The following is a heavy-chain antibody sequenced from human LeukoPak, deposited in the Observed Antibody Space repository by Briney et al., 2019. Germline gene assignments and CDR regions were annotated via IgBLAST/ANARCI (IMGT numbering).Heavy chain of an antibody. J-gene: IGHJ5*02. CDR3: ATGWLRSSNWFDP. Sequence: SVKVSCKASGGTFSSYAISWVRQAPGQGLEWMGGIIPIFGTANYAQKFQGRVTVTADESTSTAYMELSSLRSEDTAVYYCATGWLRSSNWFDPWGQGTLVTVSS. D-gene: IGHD5-12*01. V-gene: IGHV1-69*13. CDR1: GGTFSSYA. CDR2: IIPIFGTA.